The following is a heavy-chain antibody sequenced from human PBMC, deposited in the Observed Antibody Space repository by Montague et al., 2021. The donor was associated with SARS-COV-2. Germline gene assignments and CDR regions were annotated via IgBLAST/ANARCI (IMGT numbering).Heavy chain of an antibody. CDR2: IYSGGST. CDR3: AARADYYYGMDV. Sequence: SLRLSCAASGFTVSSNNMSLFRQAPVKGLEWVSVIYSGGSTQYAYYVKGRFTISRDKSNYTLYLQMNSLGAEDTAVYYCAARADYYYGMDVWGQGTSVTVSS. CDR1: GFTVSSNN. J-gene: IGHJ6*02. V-gene: IGHV3-66*01.